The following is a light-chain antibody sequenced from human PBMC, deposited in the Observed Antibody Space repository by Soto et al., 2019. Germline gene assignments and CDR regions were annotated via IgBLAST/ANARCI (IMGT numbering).Light chain of an antibody. CDR2: GTS. Sequence: DIVLTQSPGTLSLSPGERATLSCRASQTISTSYLAWYQQKPGQAPRLLIYGTSSRATDIPDRFSGSGFGTDFSLTISRLDPEDFAVYSCQHYDSSPRRYAFGQGTKLEIK. CDR3: QHYDSSPRRYA. J-gene: IGKJ2*01. V-gene: IGKV3-20*01. CDR1: QTISTSY.